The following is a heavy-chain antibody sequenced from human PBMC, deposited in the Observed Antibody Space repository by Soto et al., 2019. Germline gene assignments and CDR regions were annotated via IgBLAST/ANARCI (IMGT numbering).Heavy chain of an antibody. Sequence: SETLSLTCAVHGGSFSGYYWDWIRQPPGKGLEWIGEVNHGGTSNYNPSLKSRAIISVDTSKNQFSLKLSSVTAADTAVYYCARDLYGGKDFDYWGQGTLVTVSS. CDR1: GGSFSGYY. CDR2: VNHGGTS. CDR3: ARDLYGGKDFDY. J-gene: IGHJ4*02. D-gene: IGHD4-17*01. V-gene: IGHV4-34*01.